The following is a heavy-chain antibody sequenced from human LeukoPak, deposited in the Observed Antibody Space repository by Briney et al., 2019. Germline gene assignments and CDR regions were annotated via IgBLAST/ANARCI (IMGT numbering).Heavy chain of an antibody. V-gene: IGHV4-59*08. D-gene: IGHD5-24*01. J-gene: IGHJ4*02. CDR2: IYYSGST. CDR1: GGSISSYY. Sequence: PSETLSLTCTVSGGSISSYYWSWIRQPPGKGLGWIGYIYYSGSTYYNPSLKSRVTISVDTSKNQFSLKLSSVTAADTAVYYCAAGWLQLNYWGQGTLVTVSS. CDR3: AAGWLQLNY.